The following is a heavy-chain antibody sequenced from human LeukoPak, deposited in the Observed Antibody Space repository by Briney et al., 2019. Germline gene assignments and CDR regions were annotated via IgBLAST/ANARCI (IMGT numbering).Heavy chain of an antibody. CDR2: VYNSGTT. CDR3: ARDAY. J-gene: IGHJ4*02. V-gene: IGHV4-59*11. Sequence: SETLSLTCTVSGVSIGSHYWSWIRQSPGKGLEWIGCVYNSGTTVYNPSLTGRVTISVDTSKNQCSLNLRSVTAADAAVYYCARDAYWGQGILVTVSS. CDR1: GVSIGSHY.